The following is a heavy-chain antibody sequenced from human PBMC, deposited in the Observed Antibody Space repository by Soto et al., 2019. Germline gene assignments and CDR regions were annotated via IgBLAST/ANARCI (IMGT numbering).Heavy chain of an antibody. J-gene: IGHJ4*02. CDR2: IYPGDSDT. CDR1: GYSFTSYW. D-gene: IGHD3-10*01. Sequence: GESLKISCKGSGYSFTSYWIGWVRQMPGKGLEWMGIIYPGDSDTRYSPSFQGQVTISADKSISTAYLQWSSLKASDTAMYYCERLYYSGQIVQYYFDYCGQVTLVTVSA. V-gene: IGHV5-51*01. CDR3: ERLYYSGQIVQYYFDY.